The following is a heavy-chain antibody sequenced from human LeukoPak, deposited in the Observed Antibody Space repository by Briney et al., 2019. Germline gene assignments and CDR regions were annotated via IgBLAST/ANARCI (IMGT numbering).Heavy chain of an antibody. CDR2: ISSGGSAI. J-gene: IGHJ4*02. CDR3: ARNDYSSSAYFY. CDR1: GGSISSHY. Sequence: LSLTCSVFGGSISSHYWSWIRQPPGKGLEWISYISSGGSAIYYADSVKGRLTISRDNAKNSLYLQMNSLRAEDTAVYHCARNDYSSSAYFYWGQGSLVTVSS. V-gene: IGHV3-11*04. D-gene: IGHD6-6*01.